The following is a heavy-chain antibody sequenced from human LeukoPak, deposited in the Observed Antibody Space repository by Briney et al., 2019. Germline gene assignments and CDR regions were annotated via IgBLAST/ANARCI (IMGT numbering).Heavy chain of an antibody. CDR1: GGSISSSSYY. D-gene: IGHD3-3*01. V-gene: IGHV4-39*07. J-gene: IGHJ4*02. CDR3: ARGGTIFGVVSYFDY. Sequence: SETLSLTCTVSGGSISSSSYYWGWIRQPPGKGLEWIGSIYYSGSTYYNPSLKSRVTISVDTSKNQFSLKLSSVTAADTAVYYCARGGTIFGVVSYFDYWGQGTLVTVSS. CDR2: IYYSGST.